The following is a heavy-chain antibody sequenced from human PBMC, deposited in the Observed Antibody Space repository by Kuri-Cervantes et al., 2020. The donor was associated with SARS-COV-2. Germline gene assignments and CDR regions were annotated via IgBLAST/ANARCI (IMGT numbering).Heavy chain of an antibody. CDR3: AKFRRDGDNQRPPYDSSDI. CDR1: GFPFSSYA. Sequence: GESWKIPCAALGFPFSSYAMSWVPQAQGKGLGWVSAISGSGGSTYYADSVKGRFTISRDNSKNTLYLQINSLRADHTAIYYCAKFRRDGDNQRPPYDSSDIWGQGTMVTVSS. J-gene: IGHJ3*02. D-gene: IGHD5-24*01. CDR2: ISGSGGST. V-gene: IGHV3-23*01.